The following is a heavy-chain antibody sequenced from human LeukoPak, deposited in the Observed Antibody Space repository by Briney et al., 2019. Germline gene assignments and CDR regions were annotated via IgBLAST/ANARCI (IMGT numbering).Heavy chain of an antibody. J-gene: IGHJ5*02. D-gene: IGHD3-3*01. CDR3: ARHYDFWSGPNWFDP. CDR2: IYTSGSA. CDR1: GDSINSDSYY. Sequence: SQTLSLTCTVSGDSINSDSYYWSWIRQPAGKGLEWIGRIYTSGSADYNASLKSRVTISVDMSKNQFSLKLTSVTAADTAVYYCARHYDFWSGPNWFDPWGQGTLVTVSS. V-gene: IGHV4-61*02.